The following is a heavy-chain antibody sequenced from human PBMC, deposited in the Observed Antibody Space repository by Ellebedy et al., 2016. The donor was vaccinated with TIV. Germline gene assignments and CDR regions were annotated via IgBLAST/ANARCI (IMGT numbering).Heavy chain of an antibody. CDR3: ARALTLPGRFGELLPYNWFDP. Sequence: SETLSLTXTVSGGSISSSTYYWGWIRQPPGKGLEWIGSIYYSGVTYYNPSLTSRVTISVDTSKNQFSLKLSSVTAADTAVYYCARALTLPGRFGELLPYNWFDPWGQGTLVTVSS. V-gene: IGHV4-39*01. CDR1: GGSISSSTYY. D-gene: IGHD3-10*01. CDR2: IYYSGVT. J-gene: IGHJ5*02.